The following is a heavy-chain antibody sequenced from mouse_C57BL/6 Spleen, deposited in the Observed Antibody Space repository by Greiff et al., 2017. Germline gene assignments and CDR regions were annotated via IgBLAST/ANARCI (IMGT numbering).Heavy chain of an antibody. CDR3: ARADYSNYVDYAMDY. J-gene: IGHJ4*01. V-gene: IGHV1-80*01. D-gene: IGHD2-5*01. Sequence: VQLQESGAELVKPGASVKISCKASGYAFSSYWMNWVKQRPGKGLEWIGQIYPGDGDTNYNGKFKGKATLTADKSSSTAYMQLSSLTSEDSAVYFCARADYSNYVDYAMDYWGQGTSVTVSS. CDR2: IYPGDGDT. CDR1: GYAFSSYW.